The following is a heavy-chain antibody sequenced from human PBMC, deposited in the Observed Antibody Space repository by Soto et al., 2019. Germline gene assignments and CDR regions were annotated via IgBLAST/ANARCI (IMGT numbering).Heavy chain of an antibody. CDR2: VSGDNGHT. CDR3: ARDLGYCRSGTCYREWFDP. D-gene: IGHD2-15*01. Sequence: QVQLVQSGAEVKKPGASVRVSCKASGYTLTTHGISWVRQAPGQGLEWMGWVSGDNGHTNYAQSLQGRVTMTTDTSTNTGYMELRSLRSDDTAVYYCARDLGYCRSGTCYREWFDPWGQGTLVTVSS. V-gene: IGHV1-18*01. J-gene: IGHJ5*02. CDR1: GYTLTTHG.